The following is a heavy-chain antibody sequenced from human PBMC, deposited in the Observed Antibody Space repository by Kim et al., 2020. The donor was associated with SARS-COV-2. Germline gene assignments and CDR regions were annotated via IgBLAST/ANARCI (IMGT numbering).Heavy chain of an antibody. CDR1: GGTFSSYA. V-gene: IGHV1-69*13. CDR2: IIPIFGTA. Sequence: SVKVSCKASGGTFSSYAISWVRQAPGQGLEWMGGIIPIFGTANYAQKFQGRVTITADESTSTAYMELSSLRSEDTAVYYCAREMGPDYYDSSGYYYARHDAFDIWGQGTMVTVSS. D-gene: IGHD3-22*01. CDR3: AREMGPDYYDSSGYYYARHDAFDI. J-gene: IGHJ3*02.